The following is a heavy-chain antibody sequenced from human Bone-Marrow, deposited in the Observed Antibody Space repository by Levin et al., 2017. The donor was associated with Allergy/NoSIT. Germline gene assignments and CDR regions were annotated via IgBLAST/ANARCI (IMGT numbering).Heavy chain of an antibody. D-gene: IGHD1-1*01. Sequence: GGSLRLSCAASGFTFSSYGMTRVRQAPGKGLEWVSVISHNSGNTYYADSVKGRFTISRDNSKNTLYLQMNSLRLEDTAVYYCARVGALALERRTPFDDWGQGTLVTVSS. J-gene: IGHJ4*02. V-gene: IGHV3-23*01. CDR3: ARVGALALERRTPFDD. CDR1: GFTFSSYG. CDR2: ISHNSGNT.